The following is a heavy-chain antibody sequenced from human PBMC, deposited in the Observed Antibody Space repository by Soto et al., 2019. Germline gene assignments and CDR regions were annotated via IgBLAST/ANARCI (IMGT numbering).Heavy chain of an antibody. CDR3: ARDTDIVATMDFDY. CDR2: ISAYNGNT. D-gene: IGHD5-12*01. V-gene: IGHV1-18*01. CDR1: GYTFTSYG. J-gene: IGHJ4*02. Sequence: GASVKVSCKASGYTFTSYGISWVRQAPGQGLEWMGWISAYNGNTNYAQKLQGRVTMTPDTSTSTAYMELRSLRSDDTAVYYCARDTDIVATMDFDYWGQGTLVTVSS.